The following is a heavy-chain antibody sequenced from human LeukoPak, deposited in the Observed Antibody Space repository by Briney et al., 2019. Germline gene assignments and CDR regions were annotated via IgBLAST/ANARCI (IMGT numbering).Heavy chain of an antibody. CDR2: IHGDGRT. V-gene: IGHV3-53*01. CDR3: ATTGGYWTGIFDR. J-gene: IGHJ4*02. D-gene: IGHD2-8*02. CDR1: GFTVATNY. Sequence: GGSLRLSCAASGFTVATNYMTWVRQAPGKGLEWVSGIHGDGRTYYADSVKGRFTISRDSSKNTLYLQMNSLRAEDTAVYYCATTGGYWTGIFDRWGQGTLVTVSS.